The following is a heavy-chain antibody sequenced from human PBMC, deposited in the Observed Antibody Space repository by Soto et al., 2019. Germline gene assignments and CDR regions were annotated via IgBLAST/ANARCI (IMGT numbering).Heavy chain of an antibody. D-gene: IGHD3-16*02. Sequence: SETLSLTCAVYGGSFSGYYWSWIRQPPGKGLEWIGEINHSGSTNYNPSLKSRVTISVDTSKNQFSLKLSSVTAADTAVYYCARERGVIPRRRLDAFDIWGQGTMVTVSS. CDR2: INHSGST. CDR1: GGSFSGYY. CDR3: ARERGVIPRRRLDAFDI. J-gene: IGHJ3*02. V-gene: IGHV4-34*01.